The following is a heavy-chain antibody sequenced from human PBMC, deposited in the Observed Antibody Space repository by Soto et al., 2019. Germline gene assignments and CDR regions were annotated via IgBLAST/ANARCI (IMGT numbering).Heavy chain of an antibody. CDR3: ASSVVAEDWFDP. CDR2: FDPEDGET. J-gene: IGHJ5*02. D-gene: IGHD5-12*01. Sequence: EASVKVSWKVSGYTLTELSMHWVRQAPGKGLEWMGGFDPEDGETIYAQKFQGRVTMTADTSTSTAYMELRSLRSDDTAVYYCASSVVAEDWFDPWGQGTLVTVTS. V-gene: IGHV1-24*01. CDR1: GYTLTELS.